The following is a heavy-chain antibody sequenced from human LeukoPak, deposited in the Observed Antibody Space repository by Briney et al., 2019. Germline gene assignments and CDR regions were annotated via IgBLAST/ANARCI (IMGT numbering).Heavy chain of an antibody. J-gene: IGHJ4*02. CDR2: IFGSGGSP. D-gene: IGHD5-18*01. CDR3: GKTTVGYSSGKKPVWPVDY. Sequence: GGSLRLSCEASGFTFGSHAMYWVRQAPGKGLEWVAGIFGSGGSPHYADPLKGRFTISRDNSRNTVYLQINSLRAEDTAVYYCGKTTVGYSSGKKPVWPVDYWGQGTLVTVSS. V-gene: IGHV3-23*01. CDR1: GFTFGSHA.